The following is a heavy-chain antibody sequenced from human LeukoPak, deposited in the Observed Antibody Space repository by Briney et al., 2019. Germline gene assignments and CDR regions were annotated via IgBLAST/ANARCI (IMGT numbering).Heavy chain of an antibody. CDR3: ARLPYGDYTPEYYMDV. J-gene: IGHJ6*03. CDR2: INHSGST. D-gene: IGHD4-17*01. V-gene: IGHV4-34*01. Sequence: SETLSLTCAVYGGSFSGYYWSWIRQPPGKGLEWIGEINHSGSTNYNPSLKSRATISVDTSKNQFSLKLSSVTAADTAVYYCARLPYGDYTPEYYMDVWGKGTTVTISS. CDR1: GGSFSGYY.